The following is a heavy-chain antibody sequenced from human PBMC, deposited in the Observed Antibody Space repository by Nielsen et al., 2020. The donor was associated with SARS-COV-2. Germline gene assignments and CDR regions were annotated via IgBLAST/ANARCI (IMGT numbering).Heavy chain of an antibody. CDR3: ARELWTYYDILTGYYRLNRQNNWFDP. V-gene: IGHV1-8*02. CDR2: MNPNSGNT. CDR1: GYTFTSYD. J-gene: IGHJ5*02. Sequence: ASVKVSCKASGYTFTSYDINWVRQATGQGLEWMGWMNPNSGNTGYAQKFQGRVTMTRNTSISTAYMELSSLRSEDTAVYYYARELWTYYDILTGYYRLNRQNNWFDPWGQGTLVTVSS. D-gene: IGHD3-9*01.